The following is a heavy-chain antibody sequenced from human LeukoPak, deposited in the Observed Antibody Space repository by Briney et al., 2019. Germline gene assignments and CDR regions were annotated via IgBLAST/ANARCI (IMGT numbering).Heavy chain of an antibody. CDR3: ARVHSNAGYYYVYYYMDV. J-gene: IGHJ6*03. V-gene: IGHV4-59*01. CDR1: GGSISSYY. Sequence: NASETLSLTCTVSGGSISSYYWSWVRQPPGKGLEWIGFIDYSGSTNYNPSLKSRVTISVDTSKNQFSLKLSSVTAADTAVYYCARVHSNAGYYYVYYYMDVWGKGTTVTVSS. CDR2: IDYSGST.